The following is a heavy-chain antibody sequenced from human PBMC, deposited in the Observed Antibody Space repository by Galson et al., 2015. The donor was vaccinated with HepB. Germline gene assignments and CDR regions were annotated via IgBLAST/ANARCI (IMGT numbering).Heavy chain of an antibody. CDR3: ARPRVYYYDSSGYPQNPYYFDY. Sequence: SGAEVKKPGESLKISCKGSGYSFTSYWIGWVRQMPGKGLEWMGIIYPGDSDTRYSPSFQGQVTISADKSISTAYLQWSSLKASDTAMYYCARPRVYYYDSSGYPQNPYYFDYWGQGTLVTVSS. J-gene: IGHJ4*02. CDR1: GYSFTSYW. CDR2: IYPGDSDT. V-gene: IGHV5-51*01. D-gene: IGHD3-22*01.